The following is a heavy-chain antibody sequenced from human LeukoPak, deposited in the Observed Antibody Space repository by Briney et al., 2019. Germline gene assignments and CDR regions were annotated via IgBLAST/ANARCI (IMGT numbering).Heavy chain of an antibody. CDR3: ARDQSSSEFFDWLFLGGGFDI. CDR1: GYTFTGYY. CDR2: INPNSGGT. V-gene: IGHV1-2*02. J-gene: IGHJ3*02. D-gene: IGHD3/OR15-3a*01. Sequence: GASVKVSCKASGYTFTGYYIHWVRQAPGQGLEWMGWINPNSGGTNYAQKFQGRVTMTRATSISTAYMELSRLRSDDTAFYYCARDQSSSEFFDWLFLGGGFDIWGQGTMVTVSS.